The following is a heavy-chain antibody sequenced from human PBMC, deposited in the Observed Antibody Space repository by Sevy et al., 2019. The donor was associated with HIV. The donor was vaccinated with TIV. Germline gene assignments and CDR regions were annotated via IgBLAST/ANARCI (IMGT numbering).Heavy chain of an antibody. CDR3: AGERTYYYDSSGSDYGYYGMDV. J-gene: IGHJ6*02. D-gene: IGHD3-22*01. V-gene: IGHV3-30*03. CDR1: GITFSHTW. Sequence: GGSLRLSCAASGITFSHTWMNWVRQAPGKGLEWVAVISYDGSIKYSADSVKGRFTISRDNSKNTLYLQMNSLRPEDTAVYYCAGERTYYYDSSGSDYGYYGMDVWGQGATVTVSS. CDR2: ISYDGSIK.